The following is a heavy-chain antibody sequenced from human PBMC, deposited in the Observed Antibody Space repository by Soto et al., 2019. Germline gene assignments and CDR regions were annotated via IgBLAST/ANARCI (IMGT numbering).Heavy chain of an antibody. CDR3: ATYWGTESHTFWFHX. CDR1: GGSIGSQY. J-gene: IGHJ5*02. D-gene: IGHD3-16*01. CDR2: LHFRGYT. V-gene: IGHV4-59*11. Sequence: SETLSLTFTVSGGSIGSQYWTWVRQSPGKGLEWILNLHFRGYTNYNPSLQSLVTISSARSTNQVSLTLTSVTAADTAIYYCATYWGTESHTFWFHXWGRGAQVTVSX.